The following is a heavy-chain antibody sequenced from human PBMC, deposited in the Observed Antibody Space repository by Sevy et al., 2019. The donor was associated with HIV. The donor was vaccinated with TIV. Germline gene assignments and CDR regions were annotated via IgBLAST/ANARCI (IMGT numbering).Heavy chain of an antibody. J-gene: IGHJ4*02. CDR3: ARDVVVVPAARGYFDY. D-gene: IGHD2-2*01. Sequence: GGSLRLSCAASGFTFSSYSMNWVRQAPGNGLEWVSSISSSSSYIYYADSVKGRFTISRDNAKNSLYLQMNSLRAEDTAVYYCARDVVVVPAARGYFDYWGQGTLVTVSS. CDR2: ISSSSSYI. CDR1: GFTFSSYS. V-gene: IGHV3-21*01.